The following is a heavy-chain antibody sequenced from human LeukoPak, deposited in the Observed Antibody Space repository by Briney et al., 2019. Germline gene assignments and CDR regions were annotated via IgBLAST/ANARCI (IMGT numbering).Heavy chain of an antibody. V-gene: IGHV4-34*01. D-gene: IGHD3-10*01. CDR2: INHSGST. CDR1: GGSFSGYY. CDR3: ARVDYYGSGSYFFDY. Sequence: SETLSLTCAVYGGSFSGYYWSWIRQPPGKGLEWIGEINHSGSTNYNPSLKSRVTISVDTSKNQFSLKLSSVTAADTAVYYCARVDYYGSGSYFFDYWGQGTLVTVSS. J-gene: IGHJ4*02.